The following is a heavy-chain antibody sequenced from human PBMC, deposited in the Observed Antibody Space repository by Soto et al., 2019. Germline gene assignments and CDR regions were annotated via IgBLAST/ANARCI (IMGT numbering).Heavy chain of an antibody. CDR2: ISYDGSNK. CDR3: AKDTYSTGY. D-gene: IGHD6-25*01. Sequence: QVQLVESGGGVVQPGRSLRLSCAASGFTFSSYGMHWVRQAPGKGLEWVAVISYDGSNKYYADSVKGRFTISRDNSKNTLYLQMNSLRAEDTAVYYCAKDTYSTGYWGQGTLVTVSS. J-gene: IGHJ4*02. CDR1: GFTFSSYG. V-gene: IGHV3-30*18.